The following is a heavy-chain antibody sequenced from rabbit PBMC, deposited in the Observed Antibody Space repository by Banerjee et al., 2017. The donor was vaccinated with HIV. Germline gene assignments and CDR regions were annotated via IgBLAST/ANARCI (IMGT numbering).Heavy chain of an antibody. Sequence: QQQLEESGGGLVKPEGSLTLTCKASGFDFSSYGVSWVRQAPGKGLEWIGYIDPVFGSTYYASWVKGRFTISKTSSTTVTLQMTSLTAADTATYFCARVNADDVDWVYYFNLWGPGTLVTVS. J-gene: IGHJ4*01. CDR1: GFDFSSYG. CDR2: IDPVFGST. V-gene: IGHV1S45*01. D-gene: IGHD2-1*01. CDR3: ARVNADDVDWVYYFNL.